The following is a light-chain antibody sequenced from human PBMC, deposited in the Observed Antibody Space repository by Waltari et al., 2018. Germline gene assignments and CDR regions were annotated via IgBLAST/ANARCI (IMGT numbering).Light chain of an antibody. Sequence: QLVLTHSPSASASLGASVKLTCTLSSGHSTTVIAWLQKRPARGPRYLRKVNSDGSHNKGDEIPDRFSGSSSGAEHYLTISSLQSEDEADYYCQTGGHGTWVFGGGTKLTVL. CDR1: SGHSTTV. CDR2: VNSDGSH. V-gene: IGLV4-69*01. CDR3: QTGGHGTWV. J-gene: IGLJ3*02.